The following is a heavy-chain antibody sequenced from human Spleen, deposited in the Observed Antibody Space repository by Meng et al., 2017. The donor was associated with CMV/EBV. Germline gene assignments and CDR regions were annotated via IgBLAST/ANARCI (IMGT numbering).Heavy chain of an antibody. CDR2: IIPIFGTA. J-gene: IGHJ6*02. CDR3: ARGSFWSGYYAYYYYGMDV. V-gene: IGHV1-69*05. D-gene: IGHD3-3*01. Sequence: SVKVSCKASGYTFTSYYMHWVRQAPGQGLEWMGGIIPIFGTANYAQKFQGRVTITTDESTSTAYMELSSLRSEDTAVYYCARGSFWSGYYAYYYYGMDVWGQGTTVTVSS. CDR1: GYTFTSYY.